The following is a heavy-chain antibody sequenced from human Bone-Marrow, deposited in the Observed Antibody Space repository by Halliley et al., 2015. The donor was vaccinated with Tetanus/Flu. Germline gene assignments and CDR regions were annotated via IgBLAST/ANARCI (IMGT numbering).Heavy chain of an antibody. CDR3: ARSPSMIFGGPPKYYFDY. CDR2: IYYSGST. Sequence: TLSLTCTVSDDYIGNYYWSWIRQPPGKGLEWIGYIYYSGSTKYNPSLKSRVTTSVDTPKNQFSLKLTSVTAADTAVYYCARSPSMIFGGPPKYYFDYWGQGTLVTVSS. V-gene: IGHV4-59*01. D-gene: IGHD3-3*01. CDR1: DDYIGNYY. J-gene: IGHJ4*02.